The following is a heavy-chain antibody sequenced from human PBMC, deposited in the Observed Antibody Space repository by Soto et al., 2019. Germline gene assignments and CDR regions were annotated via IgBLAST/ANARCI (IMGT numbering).Heavy chain of an antibody. D-gene: IGHD2-21*01. Sequence: GGSLRLSCAASGFTFSSYWMSWVRQAPGKGLEWVANIKQDGSEKYYVDSVKGRFTISRDNAKNSLYLQMNSLRAEDTAVYYCARDGVVIAIPPNDYWGQGTLVTVSS. J-gene: IGHJ4*02. CDR2: IKQDGSEK. V-gene: IGHV3-7*01. CDR1: GFTFSSYW. CDR3: ARDGVVIAIPPNDY.